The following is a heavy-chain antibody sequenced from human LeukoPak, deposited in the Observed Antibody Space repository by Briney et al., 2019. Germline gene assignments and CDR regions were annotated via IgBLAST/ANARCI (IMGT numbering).Heavy chain of an antibody. Sequence: GESLKFSCKGSGYSFTSYWIGWVRQMPGKGLEWMGIIYPGDSDTRYSPSFQGQVTISADKSISTAYLQWSSLKASDTAMYYCARQGSGYYLSYYYYMDVWGKGTTVTVSS. J-gene: IGHJ6*03. CDR1: GYSFTSYW. D-gene: IGHD3-22*01. CDR3: ARQGSGYYLSYYYYMDV. CDR2: IYPGDSDT. V-gene: IGHV5-51*01.